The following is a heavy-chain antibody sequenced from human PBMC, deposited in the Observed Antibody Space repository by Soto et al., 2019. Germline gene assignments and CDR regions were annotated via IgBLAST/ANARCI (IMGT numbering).Heavy chain of an antibody. CDR1: GYTFTSHV. CDR2: ISAYNGNT. Sequence: ASVKVSCKASGYTFTSHVSSWVRQAPGQGLEWMGWISAYNGNTNYAQKLQGRVTMTTDTSTSTAYMELRSLRSDDTAVYYCARIVTIFGVVTIDDWGKGTLVTVAS. V-gene: IGHV1-18*01. J-gene: IGHJ4*02. D-gene: IGHD3-3*01. CDR3: ARIVTIFGVVTIDD.